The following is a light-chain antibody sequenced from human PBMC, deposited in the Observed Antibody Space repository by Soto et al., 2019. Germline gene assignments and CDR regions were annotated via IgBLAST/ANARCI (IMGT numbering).Light chain of an antibody. J-gene: IGKJ4*01. CDR3: QQYSDSPLT. Sequence: EIVLTQSPGTLSLSPGERATLSCRASQTVRTNYLAWFQHKPGQAPRLLIYGGSSRATGIPDRFSGSGSGTDFTLTINRLEPEDFAVYFCQQYSDSPLTFGGGTKVEIK. CDR2: GGS. V-gene: IGKV3-20*01. CDR1: QTVRTNY.